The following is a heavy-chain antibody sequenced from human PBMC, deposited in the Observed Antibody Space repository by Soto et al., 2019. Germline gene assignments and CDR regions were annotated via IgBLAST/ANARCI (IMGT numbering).Heavy chain of an antibody. CDR2: ISSTTNYI. D-gene: IGHD2-15*01. V-gene: IGHV3-21*04. CDR1: GFTFTRYS. CDR3: ARAGRVVVAANFDY. Sequence: LRLSCAASGFTFTRYSMNWVRQAPGKGLEWVSSISSTTNYIYYGDSMKGRFTISRDNAKSSLYLEMNSLRAEDTAVYYCARAGRVVVAANFDYWGQGTLVTVSS. J-gene: IGHJ4*02.